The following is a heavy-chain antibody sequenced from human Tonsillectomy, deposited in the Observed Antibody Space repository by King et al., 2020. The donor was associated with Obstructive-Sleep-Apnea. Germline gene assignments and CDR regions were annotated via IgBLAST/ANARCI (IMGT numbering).Heavy chain of an antibody. CDR2: IYYTGNT. D-gene: IGHD6-19*01. CDR3: ARGRPSVIAVADPADYWGFAVMSDY. J-gene: IGHJ4*02. Sequence: QLQESGPGLVKPSETLSLTCTVSGGSISSSSHYWGWIRQPPGKGLEWIGSIYYTGNTYSNPSLKSRVTISVDTSKNQFSLKMSSVTAADTAVYYCARGRPSVIAVADPADYWGFAVMSDYWGQGTLVTVSS. CDR1: GGSISSSSHY. V-gene: IGHV4-39*07.